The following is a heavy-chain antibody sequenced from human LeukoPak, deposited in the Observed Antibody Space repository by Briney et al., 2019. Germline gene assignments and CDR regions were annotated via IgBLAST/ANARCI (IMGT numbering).Heavy chain of an antibody. J-gene: IGHJ4*02. CDR2: INHSGST. CDR1: GGSFSGYY. CDR3: ARTKRYCSGGSCYSGTDY. V-gene: IGHV4-34*01. D-gene: IGHD2-15*01. Sequence: SETLSLTCAVYGGSFSGYYWSWIRQPPGKGLEWIGEINHSGSTNYNPSLKSRVTISVDTSKNQFSLKLSSVTAADTAVYYCARTKRYCSGGSCYSGTDYWGQGTLVTVSS.